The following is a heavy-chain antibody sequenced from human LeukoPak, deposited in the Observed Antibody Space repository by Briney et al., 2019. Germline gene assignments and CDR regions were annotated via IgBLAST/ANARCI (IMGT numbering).Heavy chain of an antibody. J-gene: IGHJ4*02. D-gene: IGHD5-18*01. CDR3: ATNKRGSIFGYFDF. Sequence: SETLSLTCTVSGGSISSHYCSWIRQPPGKGLEWIAYLFDSVNTKDNPSLQSRLTLSADTSENQFSLRLSSVTAADTAVYYCATNKRGSIFGYFDFWGQGIKVTVSS. CDR1: GGSISSHY. CDR2: LFDSVNT. V-gene: IGHV4-59*11.